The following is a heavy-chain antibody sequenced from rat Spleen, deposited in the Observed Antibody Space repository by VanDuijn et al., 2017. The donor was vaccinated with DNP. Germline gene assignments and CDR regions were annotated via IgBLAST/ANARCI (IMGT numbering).Heavy chain of an antibody. CDR1: GFTFSDYY. CDR3: ARPHYYACSYPRY. J-gene: IGHJ2*01. CDR2: ISYDGGST. Sequence: EVQLVESGGGLVQPGRSLRLSCGASGFTFSDYYMAWVRQAPTKGLEWVAYISYDGGSTHYGDSVKGRFTISRDNAKSTLYLQMNSLRSADMATYYCARPHYYACSYPRYWGQGVMVTVSS. V-gene: IGHV5-22*01. D-gene: IGHD1-12*02.